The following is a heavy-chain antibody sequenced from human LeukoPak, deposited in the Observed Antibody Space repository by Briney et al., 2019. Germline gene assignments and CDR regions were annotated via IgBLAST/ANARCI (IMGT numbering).Heavy chain of an antibody. Sequence: GGSLRLSCAASGFTFSSYAMNWVRQAPGKGLEWVSAISGSGGSTYYADSVKGRFTISRDNSKSTLYLQMNSLRAEDTAVYYCAKSHYSDSSGYYGDAFDIWGQGTMVTVSS. CDR3: AKSHYSDSSGYYGDAFDI. J-gene: IGHJ3*02. CDR1: GFTFSSYA. CDR2: ISGSGGST. D-gene: IGHD3-22*01. V-gene: IGHV3-23*01.